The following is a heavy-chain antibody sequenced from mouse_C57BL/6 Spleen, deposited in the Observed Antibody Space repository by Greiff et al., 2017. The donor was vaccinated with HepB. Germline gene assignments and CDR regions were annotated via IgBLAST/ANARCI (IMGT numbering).Heavy chain of an antibody. V-gene: IGHV2-2*01. CDR3: ARKTGSGYFDV. CDR2: IWSGGST. CDR1: GFSLTSYG. D-gene: IGHD4-1*01. J-gene: IGHJ1*03. Sequence: VKLMESGPGLVQPSQSLSITCTVSGFSLTSYGVHWVRQSPGKGLEWLGVIWSGGSTDYNAAFISRLSISKDNSKSQVFFKMNSLQADDTAVYYCARKTGSGYFDVWGTGTTVTVSS.